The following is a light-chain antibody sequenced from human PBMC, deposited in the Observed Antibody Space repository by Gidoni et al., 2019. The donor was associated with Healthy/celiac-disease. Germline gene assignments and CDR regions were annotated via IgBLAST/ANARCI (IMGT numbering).Light chain of an antibody. CDR2: LGS. J-gene: IGKJ2*03. CDR3: MQALQTPYS. CDR1: QSLLHSNGYNY. V-gene: IGKV2-28*01. Sequence: DIVMTQSPLPLPVTPGEPASISCRSSQSLLHSNGYNYLDWYLQKPGQSPQLLIYLGSNRASGVPDRLSGSGSGTDFTLKISRVEAEDVGVYYCMQALQTPYSFGQETKLEIK.